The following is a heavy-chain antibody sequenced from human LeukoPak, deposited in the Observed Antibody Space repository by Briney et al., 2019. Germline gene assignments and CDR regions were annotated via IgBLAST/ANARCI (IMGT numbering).Heavy chain of an antibody. J-gene: IGHJ4*02. D-gene: IGHD2-2*01. V-gene: IGHV4-39*01. Sequence: SETLSLTCTVSGGSISSSRYYWGWIRQPPGKGLEWIGSIYYSGSTYYNPSLKSRVTISVDTFKNQFSLKLSSVTAADTAVYYCARRVRGSTSWYWGQGTLVTVSS. CDR3: ARRVRGSTSWY. CDR2: IYYSGST. CDR1: GGSISSSRYY.